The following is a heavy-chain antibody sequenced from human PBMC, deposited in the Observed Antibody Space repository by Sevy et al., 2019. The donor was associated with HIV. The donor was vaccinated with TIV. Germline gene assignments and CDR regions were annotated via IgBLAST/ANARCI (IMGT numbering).Heavy chain of an antibody. J-gene: IGHJ4*02. D-gene: IGHD6-6*01. CDR2: ISSSSNTI. V-gene: IGHV3-48*01. CDR3: TRGKGSSDY. CDR1: GFTFSTYN. Sequence: GGSLRLSCAASGFTFSTYNMNWVRQAPGKGLEWISYISSSSNTIDYAHSVKGRFTISRDNAKNSVYLQMNSLRGEDTAGYYCTRGKGSSDYWGQGTLVTVSS.